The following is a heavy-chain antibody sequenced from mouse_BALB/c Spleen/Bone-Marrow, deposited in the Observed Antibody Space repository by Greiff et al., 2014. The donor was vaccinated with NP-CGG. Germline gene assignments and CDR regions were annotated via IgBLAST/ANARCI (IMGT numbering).Heavy chain of an antibody. CDR2: ISSGSSTI. Sequence: EVELMESGGGLVQPGGSRKLSCEASGFTFSSFGMHWVRQAPEKGLEWVAYISSGSSTIYYADTVKGRFTISRDNPKNTLFLQMTSLRSEDTAMYYCARYGYYDAMDYWGQGTSVTVSS. D-gene: IGHD2-2*01. CDR1: GFTFSSFG. CDR3: ARYGYYDAMDY. J-gene: IGHJ4*01. V-gene: IGHV5-17*02.